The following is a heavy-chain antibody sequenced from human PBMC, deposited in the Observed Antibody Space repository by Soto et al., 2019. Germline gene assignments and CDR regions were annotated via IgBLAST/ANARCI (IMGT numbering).Heavy chain of an antibody. CDR3: TTDSTVTPLDYWYFDL. Sequence: EVQLVESGGGLVKPGGSLRLSCAASGFTFSNAWMSWVRQAPGKGLEWVGRIKSKTDGGTTDYAAPVKGGFTISRDDSKNTLYLQMNSLKTEDTAVYYCTTDSTVTPLDYWYFDLWGRGTLVTVSS. CDR1: GFTFSNAW. D-gene: IGHD4-17*01. V-gene: IGHV3-15*01. CDR2: IKSKTDGGTT. J-gene: IGHJ2*01.